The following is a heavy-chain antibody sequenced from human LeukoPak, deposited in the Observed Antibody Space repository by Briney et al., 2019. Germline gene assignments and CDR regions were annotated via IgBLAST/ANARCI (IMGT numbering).Heavy chain of an antibody. Sequence: PGRSLRLSCAASGFTFSSYGMHWVRQAPGKGLEWVAVISYDGSNKYYADSVKGRFTISRDNSKNTLYLQMNSLRAEDTAVYYCAKGRVPAATETGFDPWGQGTLVTVSS. CDR1: GFTFSSYG. CDR2: ISYDGSNK. J-gene: IGHJ5*02. CDR3: AKGRVPAATETGFDP. V-gene: IGHV3-30*18. D-gene: IGHD2-2*01.